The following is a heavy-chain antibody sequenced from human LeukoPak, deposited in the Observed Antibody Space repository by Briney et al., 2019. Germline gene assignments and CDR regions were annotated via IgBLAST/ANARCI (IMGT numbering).Heavy chain of an antibody. CDR3: AREPAYCGGDCLFDY. CDR2: INNDGSST. V-gene: IGHV3-74*01. D-gene: IGHD2-21*01. J-gene: IGHJ4*02. CDR1: GFTFSTYW. Sequence: GGSLRLSCAASGFTFSTYWMHWARQAPGKGLVWVSRINNDGSSTSYSDSVKGRFTISRDNAKSTLYLQMNSLTAEDTAVYYCAREPAYCGGDCLFDYWGQGTLVTVSS.